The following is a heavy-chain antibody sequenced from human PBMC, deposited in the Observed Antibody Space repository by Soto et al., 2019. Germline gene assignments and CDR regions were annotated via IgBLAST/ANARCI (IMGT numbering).Heavy chain of an antibody. CDR1: GGSISSYY. D-gene: IGHD4-17*01. CDR3: ARSHSVTTHNWFDP. CDR2: IYYSGST. V-gene: IGHV4-59*01. J-gene: IGHJ5*02. Sequence: ASETLSLTCTVSGGSISSYYWSWIRQPPGKGLEWIGYIYYSGSTNYNPSLKSRVTISVDTSKNQFSLKLSSVTAADTAVYYCARSHSVTTHNWFDPWGQGTLVTVSS.